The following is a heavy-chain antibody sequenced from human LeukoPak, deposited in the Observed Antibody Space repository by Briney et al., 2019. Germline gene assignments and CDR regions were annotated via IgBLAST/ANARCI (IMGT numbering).Heavy chain of an antibody. CDR2: INSDGSST. D-gene: IGHD4-17*01. V-gene: IGHV3-74*01. CDR3: ARAAVTLDY. CDR1: GFTFSIYW. J-gene: IGHJ4*02. Sequence: GGSLRLSCAASGFTFSIYWMHWVRQTPGKGLVWVSRINSDGSSTSYADSVKGRFTISRDNAKNMLFLQMNSLRAEDTAVYYCARAAVTLDYWGQGALVTVSS.